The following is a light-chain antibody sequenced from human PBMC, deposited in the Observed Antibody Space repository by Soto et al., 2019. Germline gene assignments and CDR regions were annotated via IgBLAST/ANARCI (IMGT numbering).Light chain of an antibody. Sequence: DIQMTQSPSTLSSSVGDRVTITCRASQSLSGRLAWYQQRPGQAPKLLIYDVSTLESGVPSRFSGTGTGSGTEFTLSISDLQPDDFATYYCQQHNYYSTFGPGTKVEVK. J-gene: IGKJ1*01. CDR1: QSLSGR. CDR3: QQHNYYST. CDR2: DVS. V-gene: IGKV1-5*01.